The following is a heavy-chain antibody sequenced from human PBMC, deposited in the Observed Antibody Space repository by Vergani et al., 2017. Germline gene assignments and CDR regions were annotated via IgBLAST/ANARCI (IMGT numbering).Heavy chain of an antibody. Sequence: QVQLVESGGGVVQPGGSLRLSCIASGFTFRIYGMHWVRQAPGKGLEWVAFIRYDGTKRFYGDSVKGRFTISRDNSQTTVFLQMNSLKTEDTAVYYCTTGFPGSSWSTYWGQGTLVTVSS. CDR2: IRYDGTKR. D-gene: IGHD6-13*01. J-gene: IGHJ4*01. CDR3: TTGFPGSSWSTY. CDR1: GFTFRIYG. V-gene: IGHV3-30*02.